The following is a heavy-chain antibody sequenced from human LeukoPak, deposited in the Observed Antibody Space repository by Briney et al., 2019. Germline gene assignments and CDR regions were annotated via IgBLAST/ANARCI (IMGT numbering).Heavy chain of an antibody. D-gene: IGHD1-26*01. V-gene: IGHV3-66*01. CDR3: ARVSEGAIDY. CDR2: IYSGGST. J-gene: IGHJ4*02. CDR1: GFTVSSNY. Sequence: GGSLRLSCAASGFTVSSNYMSWVRQAPGKGLEWVSVIYSGGSTYYADSVKGRFTISRDNSKSTLYLQMNSLRAEDTAVYYCARVSEGAIDYWGQGTLVTVSS.